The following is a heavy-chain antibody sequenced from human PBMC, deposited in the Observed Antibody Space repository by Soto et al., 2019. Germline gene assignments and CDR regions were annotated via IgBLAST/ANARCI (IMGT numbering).Heavy chain of an antibody. CDR2: INPKSGGP. CDR3: ASEDCRNTNCLKGFDY. CDR1: GYTFTDYY. J-gene: IGHJ4*02. D-gene: IGHD2-15*01. V-gene: IGHV1-2*02. Sequence: ASVKVSCKTSGYTFTDYYMHWVRQAPGQGFEWVGGINPKSGGPKYVPKFQGRVTVTRDMSTSTAYMELNRLTSDDTAVYYCASEDCRNTNCLKGFDYWGQGTLVTVSS.